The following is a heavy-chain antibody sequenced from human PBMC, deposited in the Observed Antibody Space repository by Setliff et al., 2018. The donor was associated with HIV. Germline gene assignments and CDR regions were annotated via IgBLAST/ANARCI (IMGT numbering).Heavy chain of an antibody. CDR2: INPLGGNT. Sequence: ASVKISCKASGNTFNSYYLHWVRQAPGQGLEWMGIINPLGGNTNYYAQKFQGRVTMTRDTSTSTIYMELSSLRSEDTAVYYCAKADYCSGGSCNSRRSIDYWGQGTLVTVSS. V-gene: IGHV1-46*02. J-gene: IGHJ4*02. CDR3: AKADYCSGGSCNSRRSIDY. CDR1: GNTFNSYY. D-gene: IGHD2-15*01.